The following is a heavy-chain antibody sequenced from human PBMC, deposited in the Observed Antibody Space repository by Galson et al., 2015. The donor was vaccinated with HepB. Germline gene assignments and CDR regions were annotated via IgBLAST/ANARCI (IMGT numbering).Heavy chain of an antibody. V-gene: IGHV1-2*06. CDR3: ARGISKYGDNLFGN. Sequence: SVKVSCKASGYTFTGYYMHWVRQAPGQGLEWMGRINPNSGGTNYAQKFQGRVTMTRDTSISTAYMELSSLRSEDTAVYYCARGISKYGDNLFGNWGQGTLVTVSS. CDR2: INPNSGGT. J-gene: IGHJ4*02. CDR1: GYTFTGYY. D-gene: IGHD4-23*01.